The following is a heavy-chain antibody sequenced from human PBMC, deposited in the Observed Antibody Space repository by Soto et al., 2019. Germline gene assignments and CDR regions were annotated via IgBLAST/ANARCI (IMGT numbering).Heavy chain of an antibody. D-gene: IGHD2-2*01. J-gene: IGHJ5*02. V-gene: IGHV1-69*13. CDR2: IIPIFGTA. Sequence: ASVKVSCKASGGTFSSYAISWVRQAPGQGLEWMGGIIPIFGTANYAQKFQGRVTITADESTSTAYMELSSLRSEDTAVYYCASSQRYCSSTSCQNWFDPWGQGTLVTVSS. CDR3: ASSQRYCSSTSCQNWFDP. CDR1: GGTFSSYA.